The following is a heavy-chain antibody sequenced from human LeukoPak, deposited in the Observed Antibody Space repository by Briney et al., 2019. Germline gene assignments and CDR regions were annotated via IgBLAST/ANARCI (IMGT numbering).Heavy chain of an antibody. CDR2: IWFDGTEK. D-gene: IGHD3-22*01. CDR3: ARVNGPNSGYYYTLDL. V-gene: IGHV3-33*01. CDR1: GLTFRNYA. J-gene: IGHJ5*02. Sequence: PGTSLRLSCAASGLTFRNYAMHWVRQAPGGRLEWVAVIWFDGTEKYYAASVMGRFTISRDSSESTLYLLMNGLRTEDTAVYYCARVNGPNSGYYYTLDLWGQGTPVTVSS.